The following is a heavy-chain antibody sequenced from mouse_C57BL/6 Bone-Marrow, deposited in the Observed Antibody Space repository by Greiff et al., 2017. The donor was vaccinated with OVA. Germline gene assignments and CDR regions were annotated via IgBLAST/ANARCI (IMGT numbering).Heavy chain of an antibody. Sequence: QVQLKQPGAELVKPGASVKMSCKASGYTFTSYWITWVKQRPGQGLEWIGDIYPGSGSTNYNEKFKSKATLTVDTSSSTAYMQLSSLTSEDSAVYYCANWDNWYFDVWGTGTTVTVSS. J-gene: IGHJ1*03. V-gene: IGHV1-55*01. CDR3: ANWDNWYFDV. CDR1: GYTFTSYW. CDR2: IYPGSGST. D-gene: IGHD4-1*01.